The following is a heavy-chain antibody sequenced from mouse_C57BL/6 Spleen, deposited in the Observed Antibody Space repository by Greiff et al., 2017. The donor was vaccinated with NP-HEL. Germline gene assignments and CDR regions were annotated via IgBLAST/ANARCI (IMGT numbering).Heavy chain of an antibody. CDR3: GRHPGGEDAMEY. J-gene: IGHJ4*01. Sequence: EVQRVESGGDLVKPGGSLKLSCAASGFTFSSYGMSWVRQTPDKRLEWVATISSGGSYTYYPDSVKGRFTISRDNAKNTLYLQMSSLKSEDTAMYYCGRHPGGEDAMEYWDQGTSVTVSS. CDR1: GFTFSSYG. V-gene: IGHV5-6*01. CDR2: ISSGGSYT.